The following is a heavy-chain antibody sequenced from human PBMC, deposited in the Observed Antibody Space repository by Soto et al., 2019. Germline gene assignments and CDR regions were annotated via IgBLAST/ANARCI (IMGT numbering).Heavy chain of an antibody. Sequence: EVQLLESGGGLVQPGGSLRLSCTASGFTFSSYAMTWVRQAPGKGLEWVSAISGSGNTSYYADSVKGRFTISRDSSKKMLYLQMNSLRPEDTAVHYCAKDRGRTWYEDYWGQGTLVTVSS. V-gene: IGHV3-23*01. CDR3: AKDRGRTWYEDY. CDR2: ISGSGNTS. J-gene: IGHJ4*02. CDR1: GFTFSSYA. D-gene: IGHD6-13*01.